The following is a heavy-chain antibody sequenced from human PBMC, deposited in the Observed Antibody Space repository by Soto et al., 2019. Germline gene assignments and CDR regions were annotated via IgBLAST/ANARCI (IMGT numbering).Heavy chain of an antibody. V-gene: IGHV1-8*01. Sequence: ASVKVSCKASGYTFTSYDINWVRQATGQGLEWMGWMNPNSGNTGYAQKFQGRVTMTRNTSISTAYMELSSLRSEDTAVYYCARGWPPDAITIFEYYYYMDVWGKGTTVTVSS. CDR2: MNPNSGNT. CDR3: ARGWPPDAITIFEYYYYMDV. J-gene: IGHJ6*03. D-gene: IGHD3-3*01. CDR1: GYTFTSYD.